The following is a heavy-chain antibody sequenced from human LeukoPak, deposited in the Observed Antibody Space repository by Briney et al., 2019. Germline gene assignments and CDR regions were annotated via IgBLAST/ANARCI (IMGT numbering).Heavy chain of an antibody. J-gene: IGHJ4*02. V-gene: IGHV3-23*01. CDR3: AKVDYYDSSGHFDY. D-gene: IGHD3-22*01. CDR2: ISGSGGST. CDR1: GFTFSSYA. Sequence: GGSLRLSCAASGFTFSSYAMNWVRQAPGKGLEWVSAISGSGGSTYYADSVKGRFTISRNNSKNTLYLQMNSMRAEDTAVYYCAKVDYYDSSGHFDYWGQGTLVTVSS.